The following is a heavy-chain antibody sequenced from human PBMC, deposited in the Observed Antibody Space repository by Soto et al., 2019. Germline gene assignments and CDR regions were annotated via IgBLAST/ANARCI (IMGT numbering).Heavy chain of an antibody. CDR1: GYTFTSYY. D-gene: IGHD1-26*01. CDR2: INPSGGST. CDR3: ATEQGSGYSGSPSSAVAFDI. J-gene: IGHJ3*02. V-gene: IGHV1-46*03. Sequence: QVQLVQSGAEVKKPGASVKVSCKASGYTFTSYYMHWVRQAPGQGLEWIGIINPSGGSTSYAQKFKGRFTMNRDTSTSTVYMKLSSLRSEDTAVYYCATEQGSGYSGSPSSAVAFDIWGQGTMVIVSS.